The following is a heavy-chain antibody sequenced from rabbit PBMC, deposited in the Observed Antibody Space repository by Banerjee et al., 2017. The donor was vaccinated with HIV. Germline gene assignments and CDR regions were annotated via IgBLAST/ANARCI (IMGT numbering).Heavy chain of an antibody. CDR2: IDADYRGST. CDR1: GFDFSSNA. J-gene: IGHJ3*01. Sequence: QEQLVESGGGLVQPEGSLTLTCKASGFDFSSNAMSWVRQAPGKGLEWIACIDADYRGSTYYASWAKGRFTISKTSSTTVTLQMTSLTAADTATYFCARATGYGSTKYYPTRLDLWGPGTLVTVS. V-gene: IGHV1S45*01. CDR3: ARATGYGSTKYYPTRLDL. D-gene: IGHD5-1*01.